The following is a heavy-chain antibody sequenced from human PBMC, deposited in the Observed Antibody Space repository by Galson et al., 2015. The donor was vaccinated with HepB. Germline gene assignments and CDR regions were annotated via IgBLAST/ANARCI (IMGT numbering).Heavy chain of an antibody. CDR2: ISYDGRNM. D-gene: IGHD3-3*01. Sequence: SLRLSCAASGFTLSNYAMHWVRQAPGGGLEWVAVISYDGRNMYYSDSVKGRFTISRDKSSNTLYLQMNSLRPEDTAVYYCARARGSYVSVSGVVLMGTRGYLGQLALGTVSS. CDR3: ARARGSYVSVSGVVLMGTRGY. J-gene: IGHJ4*02. CDR1: GFTLSNYA. V-gene: IGHV3-30*04.